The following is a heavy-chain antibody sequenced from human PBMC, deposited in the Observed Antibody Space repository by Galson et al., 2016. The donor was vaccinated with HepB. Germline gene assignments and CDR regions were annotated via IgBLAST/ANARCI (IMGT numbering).Heavy chain of an antibody. Sequence: SLRLSCAASGFTFSSYGMHWVRQAPGKGLEWVAVIWYDGSNKYYADSVKGRFTISRDNSKNTLYLQMNSLRAEDTAVYYCARDKGGDYGYYYYGMDVWGKGTTVTVSS. CDR3: ARDKGGDYGYYYYGMDV. D-gene: IGHD4-17*01. V-gene: IGHV3-33*01. J-gene: IGHJ6*04. CDR2: IWYDGSNK. CDR1: GFTFSSYG.